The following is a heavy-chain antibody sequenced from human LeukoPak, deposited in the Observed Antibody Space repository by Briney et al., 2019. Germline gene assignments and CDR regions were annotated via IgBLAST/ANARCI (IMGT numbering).Heavy chain of an antibody. CDR3: AKGRYQFATVTLLDY. Sequence: GGSLRLSCAASGFTFSGSAMHWVRQASGKGLEWVGRIRSKANSYATAYAASVKGRFTISRDDSKNTAYLQMNSLRAEDTAVFYCAKGRYQFATVTLLDYWGQGTLVTVSS. D-gene: IGHD4-11*01. CDR2: IRSKANSYAT. V-gene: IGHV3-73*01. J-gene: IGHJ4*02. CDR1: GFTFSGSA.